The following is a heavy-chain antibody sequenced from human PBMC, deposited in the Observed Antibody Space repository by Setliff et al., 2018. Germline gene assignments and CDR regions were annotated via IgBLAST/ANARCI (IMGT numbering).Heavy chain of an antibody. J-gene: IGHJ3*01. CDR3: ARQPPLNWAIPFDL. V-gene: IGHV4-59*08. Sequence: SETLSLTCSVSSGSIGSHYWNWMRQPPGKGLEWIGYIYSSGITNYNPSLKSRLTMSVDTSKNQFSLHLSSMTAADTAVYYCARQPPLNWAIPFDLWGQGKRVTV. CDR2: IYSSGIT. CDR1: SGSIGSHY. D-gene: IGHD7-27*01.